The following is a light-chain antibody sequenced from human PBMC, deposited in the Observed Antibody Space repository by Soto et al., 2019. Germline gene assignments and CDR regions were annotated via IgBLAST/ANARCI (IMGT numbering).Light chain of an antibody. V-gene: IGLV1-51*01. J-gene: IGLJ2*01. Sequence: QPPSVSAAPGQKVTISCSGSSSNIGNNYVSWYQQLPGTAPKLLIYDNNKRPSGIPDRFSGSKSGTSATLGITGLQTGDEADYYCGTWDSSLSAVVFGGGTKVTVL. CDR2: DNN. CDR3: GTWDSSLSAVV. CDR1: SSNIGNNY.